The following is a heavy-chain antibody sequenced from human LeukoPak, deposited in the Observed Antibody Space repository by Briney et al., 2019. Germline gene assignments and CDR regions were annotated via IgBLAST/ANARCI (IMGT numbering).Heavy chain of an antibody. CDR1: GGSFSGYY. CDR3: ARRKQQLVVYYYYGMDV. CDR2: INHSGST. V-gene: IGHV4-34*01. J-gene: IGHJ6*02. D-gene: IGHD6-13*01. Sequence: SETLSLTCAVYGGSFSGYYWSWIRQPPGKGLEWIGEINHSGSTNYDPSLKSRVTISVDTSKNQFSLKPSSVTAADTAVYYCARRKQQLVVYYYYGMDVWGQGTTVTVSS.